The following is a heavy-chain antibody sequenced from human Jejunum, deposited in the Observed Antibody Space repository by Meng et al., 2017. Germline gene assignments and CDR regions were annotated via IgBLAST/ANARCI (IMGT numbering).Heavy chain of an antibody. V-gene: IGHV3-23*01. J-gene: IGHJ4*02. CDR2: ITGTFGDT. D-gene: IGHD2-15*01. Sequence: EVQLLESGGGLVQPGGSLRLSCAASGFTFNNYAINWVRQAPGKGLELISSITGTFGDTYYADSVKGRFTISRDNSKNTVSLQMNSLRPDDTAVYYCAKGTLQACSGAFCYPLDYWGQGSLVTVSS. CDR1: GFTFNNYA. CDR3: AKGTLQACSGAFCYPLDY.